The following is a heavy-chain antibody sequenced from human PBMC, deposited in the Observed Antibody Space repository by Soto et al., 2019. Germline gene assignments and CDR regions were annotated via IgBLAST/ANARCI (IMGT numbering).Heavy chain of an antibody. J-gene: IGHJ4*02. CDR2: ISYDGSNK. CDR3: ARDFGATSMLDY. CDR1: GFTFSSYA. D-gene: IGHD1-26*01. Sequence: GGSLRLFCAASGFTFSSYAMHWVRQAPGKGLEWVAVISYDGSNKYYADSVKGRFTISRDNSKNTLYLQMNSLRAEDTAVYYCARDFGATSMLDYWGQGTLVTVSS. V-gene: IGHV3-30-3*01.